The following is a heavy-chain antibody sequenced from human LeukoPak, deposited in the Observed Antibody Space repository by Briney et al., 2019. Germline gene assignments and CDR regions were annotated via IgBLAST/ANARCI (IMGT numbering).Heavy chain of an antibody. J-gene: IGHJ6*02. CDR2: ISHDGSYE. Sequence: PGGSLRLSCAASGFTFGSYSMHWVRQAPSKGLEWVAVISHDGSYENYVDSVKGRFTISRDNSKNTLYLQMNSLRAEDTAVYYCAKGPRTRPHYGMDVWGQGTTVTVSS. CDR3: AKGPRTRPHYGMDV. CDR1: GFTFGSYS. V-gene: IGHV3-30*18. D-gene: IGHD1-14*01.